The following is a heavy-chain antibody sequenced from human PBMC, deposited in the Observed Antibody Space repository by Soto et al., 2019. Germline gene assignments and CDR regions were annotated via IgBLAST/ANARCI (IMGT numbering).Heavy chain of an antibody. V-gene: IGHV4-34*01. CDR2: INHSGST. D-gene: IGHD3-10*01. Sequence: SETLSLTCAVYGGSFSGYYWSWIRQPPGKGLEWIGEINHSGSTNYNPSLKSRVTISVDTSKNQFSLKLSSVTAADTAVYYCATYYGSGSYSWFDPWGQGTLVTV. J-gene: IGHJ5*02. CDR1: GGSFSGYY. CDR3: ATYYGSGSYSWFDP.